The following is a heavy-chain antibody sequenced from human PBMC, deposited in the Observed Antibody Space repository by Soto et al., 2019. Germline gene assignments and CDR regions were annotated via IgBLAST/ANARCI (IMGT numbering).Heavy chain of an antibody. J-gene: IGHJ4*02. D-gene: IGHD6-19*01. CDR2: ISGSGGST. Sequence: EVQLLESGGALVQPGGSLRLSCTASGFTSSSYVMSWVRQAPGKGLEWVSAISGSGGSTYYADSVKGRFTISRDNSKNTLYLQMNSLRAEDTAVYYCAKRGRGAVAFDYWGQGTLVTVSS. CDR3: AKRGRGAVAFDY. V-gene: IGHV3-23*01. CDR1: GFTSSSYV.